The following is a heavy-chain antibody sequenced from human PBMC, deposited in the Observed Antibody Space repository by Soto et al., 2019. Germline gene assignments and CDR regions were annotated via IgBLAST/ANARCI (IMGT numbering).Heavy chain of an antibody. V-gene: IGHV4-30-4*01. J-gene: IGHJ5*02. D-gene: IGHD2-15*01. CDR3: ARFDIGYCSGGSCYNWFDP. CDR1: GGSISSGDYY. Sequence: SETLSLTCTVSGGSISSGDYYWSWIRQPPGKGLEWIGYIYYSGSTYYNPSLKGRVTISVDTSKNQFSLKLSSVTAADTAVYYCARFDIGYCSGGSCYNWFDPWGQGTLVTVSS. CDR2: IYYSGST.